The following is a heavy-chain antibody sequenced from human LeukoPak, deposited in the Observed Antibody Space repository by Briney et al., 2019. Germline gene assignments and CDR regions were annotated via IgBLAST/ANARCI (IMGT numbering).Heavy chain of an antibody. V-gene: IGHV3-23*01. CDR3: AQDPDGVVIN. J-gene: IGHJ4*02. Sequence: GGSRRLSCAASGFTFSNFAMSWVRQAPGKGLEWVSTISATGGRTDYADSVKGRFTISRDSSKNTLSLQMNSLRAEDTAMYYCAQDPDGVVINWGQGSLVTVSS. D-gene: IGHD3-3*01. CDR2: ISATGGRT. CDR1: GFTFSNFA.